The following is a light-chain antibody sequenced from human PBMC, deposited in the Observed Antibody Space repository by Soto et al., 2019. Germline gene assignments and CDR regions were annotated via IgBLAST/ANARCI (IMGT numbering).Light chain of an antibody. CDR3: QQSYSTPWT. Sequence: DIQMTQSPSSLSASVGDRVTITCQASQDINKNLIWYQQKPGKAPKLLIYKASSLESGVPSRFSGGGSGTEFTLTISSLQPEDFATYYCQQSYSTPWTFGPGTRWIS. CDR1: QDINKN. J-gene: IGKJ1*01. CDR2: KAS. V-gene: IGKV1-39*01.